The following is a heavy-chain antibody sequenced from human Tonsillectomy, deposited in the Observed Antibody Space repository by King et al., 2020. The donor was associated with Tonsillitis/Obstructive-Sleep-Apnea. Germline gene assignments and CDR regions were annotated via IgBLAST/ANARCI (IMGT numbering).Heavy chain of an antibody. CDR3: ARGAYDFWSGYYSQNYYYYYMDV. D-gene: IGHD3-3*01. V-gene: IGHV5-51*01. J-gene: IGHJ6*03. Sequence: VQLVESGAEVKKPGESLKISCTGSGYSFTNYWIAWVRQTPGKGLEWMGIIYPDDSDTRYSPSFQGQVTISADKSISSAYLQWSSLKASDPAMYYCARGAYDFWSGYYSQNYYYYYMDVWGKGTTVTVSS. CDR1: GYSFTNYW. CDR2: IYPDDSDT.